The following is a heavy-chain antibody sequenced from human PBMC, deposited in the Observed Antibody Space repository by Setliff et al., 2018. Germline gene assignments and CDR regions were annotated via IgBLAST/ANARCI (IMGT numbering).Heavy chain of an antibody. CDR1: GFSFSRYE. CDR2: THINGITV. Sequence: GGSLRLSCAASGFSFSRYEMIWVRQAPGKGLEWVSKTHINGITVYSDSVKGRSIIYRDNARNSLHLQMNSLRAEDTAIYFCARRLPYYGMDVWGQGTKVTVSS. CDR3: ARRLPYYGMDV. J-gene: IGHJ6*02. D-gene: IGHD2-15*01. V-gene: IGHV3-48*03.